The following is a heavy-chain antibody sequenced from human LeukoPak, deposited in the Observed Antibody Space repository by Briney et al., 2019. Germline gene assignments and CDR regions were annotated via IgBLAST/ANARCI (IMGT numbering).Heavy chain of an antibody. V-gene: IGHV1-2*02. D-gene: IGHD3-22*01. CDR2: INPNSGGT. CDR1: GYTFTGYY. Sequence: GASVKVSCKASGYTFTGYYMHWVRQAPGQGLEWMGWINPNSGGTNYAQKFQGRVTMTRDTSISTAYMELSRLRSDDTAVYYCAREPVPYYYDSSGYYYSAFDIWGQGTMVTVSS. J-gene: IGHJ3*02. CDR3: AREPVPYYYDSSGYYYSAFDI.